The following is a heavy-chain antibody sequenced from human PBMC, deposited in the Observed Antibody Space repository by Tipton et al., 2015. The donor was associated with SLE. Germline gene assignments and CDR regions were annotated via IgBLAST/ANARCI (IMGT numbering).Heavy chain of an antibody. V-gene: IGHV4-61*09. CDR1: GDSVSSGGNY. D-gene: IGHD1-26*01. Sequence: TLSLTCTVSGDSVSSGGNYWTWVRQPAGKGLEWIGHISPSGSTPYHPSLRSRATISVDTSKNQFSLKLRSVTAADTAVYYCARDQRVMGGILVEAFDIWGQGTMVTVSS. CDR3: ARDQRVMGGILVEAFDI. CDR2: ISPSGST. J-gene: IGHJ3*02.